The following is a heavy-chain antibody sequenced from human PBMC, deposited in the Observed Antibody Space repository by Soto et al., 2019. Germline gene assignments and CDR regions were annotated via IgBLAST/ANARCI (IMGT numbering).Heavy chain of an antibody. J-gene: IGHJ5*02. CDR1: GYTFTSYG. Sequence: XAVKVSWKASGYTFTSYGIRLVRQAPGQGLEWMGWISAYNGNTNYSQKLQGRVTMTTDTSTSTAYMELRSLRSDDTAVYYCARDRRDIVVVVAAYKWFDTWGQGTLVTVSS. D-gene: IGHD2-15*01. CDR3: ARDRRDIVVVVAAYKWFDT. V-gene: IGHV1-18*01. CDR2: ISAYNGNT.